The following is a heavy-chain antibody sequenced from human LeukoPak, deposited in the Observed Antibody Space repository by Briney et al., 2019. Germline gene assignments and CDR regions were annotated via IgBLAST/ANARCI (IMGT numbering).Heavy chain of an antibody. Sequence: SETLSLTCTVSGGSISSYYWSWIRQPPGKGLEWIGYIYYSGSTNYNPSLKSRVTISVDTSKNQFSLKLSSVTAADTAVYYCASSPLVNRRGLRSYYGMDVWGQGTTVTVSS. CDR1: GGSISSYY. J-gene: IGHJ6*02. CDR3: ASSPLVNRRGLRSYYGMDV. V-gene: IGHV4-59*01. CDR2: IYYSGST. D-gene: IGHD4-17*01.